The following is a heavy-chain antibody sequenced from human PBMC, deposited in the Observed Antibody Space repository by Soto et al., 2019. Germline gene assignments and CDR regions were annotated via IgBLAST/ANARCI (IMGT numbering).Heavy chain of an antibody. D-gene: IGHD2-15*01. CDR1: GGTFSSYA. CDR2: IIPIFGTA. J-gene: IGHJ4*02. V-gene: IGHV1-69*01. Sequence: QLKLLRPGLEVKKPGPSVMFSCKAFGGTFSSYAIGWVRQAPGKGLEWMGGIIPIFGTANYAQKFQGRVTITADESTSTAYMELSSLRSEDTAVYYCARDEGGPPDYWGQGTLVTVSS. CDR3: ARDEGGPPDY.